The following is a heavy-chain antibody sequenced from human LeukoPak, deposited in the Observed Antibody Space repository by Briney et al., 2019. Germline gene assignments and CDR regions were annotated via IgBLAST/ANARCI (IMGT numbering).Heavy chain of an antibody. V-gene: IGHV4-59*01. D-gene: IGHD1-26*01. Sequence: PSETLSLTCIVSGGSFSSSYWSWIRQPPGKGLEWIAYIYSNGNTNSNPSLKSRVTIAVDTSQSQFSLKLSSVTAADTAVYYCARGLVGLTPHAGVFQTWGQGTKVTVSS. CDR3: ARGLVGLTPHAGVFQT. CDR1: GGSFSSSY. J-gene: IGHJ3*01. CDR2: IYSNGNT.